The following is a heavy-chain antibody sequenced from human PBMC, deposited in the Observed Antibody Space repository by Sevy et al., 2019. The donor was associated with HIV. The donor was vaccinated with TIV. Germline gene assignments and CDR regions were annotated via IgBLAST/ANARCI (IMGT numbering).Heavy chain of an antibody. Sequence: ASVKVSCKASGYTFTGYYLHWVRQAPGQGLEWMGWINPKGGGTNYAPKFQGRVTMTRDTSISTASMELSRLRSDDTAVYYCTRSAAEAKNFYCGGDCYSDYWVQGTLVTVSS. CDR3: TRSAAEAKNFYCGGDCYSDY. J-gene: IGHJ4*02. V-gene: IGHV1-2*02. CDR1: GYTFTGYY. CDR2: INPKGGGT. D-gene: IGHD2-21*02.